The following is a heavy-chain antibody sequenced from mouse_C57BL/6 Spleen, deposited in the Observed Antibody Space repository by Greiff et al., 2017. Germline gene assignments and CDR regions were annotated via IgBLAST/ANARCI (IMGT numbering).Heavy chain of an antibody. CDR3: TRDTGSNYVDAMDY. D-gene: IGHD2-5*01. CDR2: ISSGGDYI. CDR1: GFTFSSYA. J-gene: IGHJ4*01. V-gene: IGHV5-9-1*02. Sequence: DVMLVESGEGLVKPGGSLKLSCAASGFTFSSYAMSWVRQTPEKRLEWVAYISSGGDYIYYADTVKGRFTISRDNARNTLYLQMSSLKSEDTAMYYCTRDTGSNYVDAMDYWGQGTSVTVSS.